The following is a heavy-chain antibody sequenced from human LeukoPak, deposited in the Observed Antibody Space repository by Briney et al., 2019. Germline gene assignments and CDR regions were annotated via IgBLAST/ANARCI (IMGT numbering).Heavy chain of an antibody. J-gene: IGHJ6*02. V-gene: IGHV4-61*02. CDR2: GFANVIT. CDR1: GGSISSGSSY. Sequence: PSGTLSLTCIVSGGSISSGSSYWGWVRLPAGEGLEWMVRGFANVITNYKPSLKSGFTISVNTSKNQFSLKLSSVTAADTDVYYCARDAVAGPYYYYGMDVWGQGTTVTVSS. D-gene: IGHD6-19*01. CDR3: ARDAVAGPYYYYGMDV.